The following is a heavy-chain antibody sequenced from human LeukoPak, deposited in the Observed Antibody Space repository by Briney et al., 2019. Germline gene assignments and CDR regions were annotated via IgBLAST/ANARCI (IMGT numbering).Heavy chain of an antibody. CDR1: GYTFTSYG. V-gene: IGHV1-18*01. CDR3: ARDGYYDSSGYTGDFDY. CDR2: ISAYNGNT. D-gene: IGHD3-22*01. J-gene: IGHJ4*02. Sequence: GASVKVSCKASGYTFTSYGISWVRQAPGQGLEWMGWISAYNGNTNYAQKLQGRVTMTTDTSTSTAYMELRSLRSDDTAVYYCARDGYYDSSGYTGDFDYWGQGTLATVSS.